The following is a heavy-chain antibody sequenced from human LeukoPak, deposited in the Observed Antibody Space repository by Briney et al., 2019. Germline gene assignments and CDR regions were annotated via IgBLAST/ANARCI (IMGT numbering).Heavy chain of an antibody. Sequence: GGSLRLSCAASGFTFSIYSMNWVRQAPGKGLEWLSSITSSSNYIYYADSVKGRFTISRDNVQNSLYLQMNSLRAEDTAMYYCARDRGYFDNWGQGTLVSVSS. V-gene: IGHV3-21*01. J-gene: IGHJ4*02. CDR2: ITSSSNYI. CDR1: GFTFSIYS. CDR3: ARDRGYFDN.